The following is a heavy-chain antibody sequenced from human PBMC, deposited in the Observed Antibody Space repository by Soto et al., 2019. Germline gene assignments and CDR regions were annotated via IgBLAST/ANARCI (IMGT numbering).Heavy chain of an antibody. J-gene: IGHJ4*02. CDR3: ARDVGATGD. CDR1: GYTFTSYP. Sequence: QVQLVQSGAEVKKPGASVKVSCKASGYTFTSYPMHWVRQAPGQRLEWMGWINPGNGNTKYSQKFQGRVTITRDTTASTAYMELSRLRSEDTAVYYCARDVGATGDWGQGTLVTVSS. D-gene: IGHD1-26*01. CDR2: INPGNGNT. V-gene: IGHV1-3*01.